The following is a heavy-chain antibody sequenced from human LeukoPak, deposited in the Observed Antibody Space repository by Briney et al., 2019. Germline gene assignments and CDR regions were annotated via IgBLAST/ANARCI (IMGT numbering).Heavy chain of an antibody. CDR1: GGTFSSYA. V-gene: IGHV1-69*04. CDR3: AKDRGSQGGMDV. Sequence: SVKVSCKASGGTFSSYAISWVRQAPGQGLEWMGRIIPILGIANYAQKFQGRVTITADKSTSTAYMELSSLRSEDTAVYYCAKDRGSQGGMDVWGQGTTVTVSS. CDR2: IIPILGIA. D-gene: IGHD3-10*01. J-gene: IGHJ6*02.